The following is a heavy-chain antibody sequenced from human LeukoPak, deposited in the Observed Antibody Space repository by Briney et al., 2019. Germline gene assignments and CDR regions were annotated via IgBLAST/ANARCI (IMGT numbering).Heavy chain of an antibody. CDR1: GYTFSSYY. D-gene: IGHD6-19*01. CDR2: INPSGGST. Sequence: ASVKVSCKASGYTFSSYYMHWVRQAPGQGLEWMGIINPSGGSTSYAQKFQGRVTMTRDTSTRTVYMELSSLRSEDTAVYYCARDASSGWKWNYYYMDVWGKGTTVTVSS. V-gene: IGHV1-46*01. J-gene: IGHJ6*03. CDR3: ARDASSGWKWNYYYMDV.